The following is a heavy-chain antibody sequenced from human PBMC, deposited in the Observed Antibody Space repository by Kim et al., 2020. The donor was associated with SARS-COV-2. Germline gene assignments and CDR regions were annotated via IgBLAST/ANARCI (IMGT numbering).Heavy chain of an antibody. J-gene: IGHJ1*01. CDR1: GGSFSGYY. CDR2: INHSGST. D-gene: IGHD6-13*01. CDR3: ARGERGSVAAGYRHQYFQH. V-gene: IGHV4-34*01. Sequence: SETLSLTCAVYGGSFSGYYWSWIRQPPGKGLEWIGEINHSGSTNYNPSLKSRVTISVDTSKNQFSLKLSSVTAADTAVYYCARGERGSVAAGYRHQYFQHWGQGTLVTVSS.